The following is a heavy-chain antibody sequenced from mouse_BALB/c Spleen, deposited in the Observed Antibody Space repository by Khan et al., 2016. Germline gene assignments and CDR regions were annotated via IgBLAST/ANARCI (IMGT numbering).Heavy chain of an antibody. V-gene: IGHV3-2*02. CDR1: GYSITSDYA. D-gene: IGHD2-14*01. J-gene: IGHJ3*01. Sequence: EVQLQESGPGLVKPSQSLSLTCTVTGYSITSDYAWNWIRQFPGNKLEWMGYISYSGSTSYNPSLKSRISLTRDTSKNQFFLQLNSVTTEDTATYYCTRNGNRYGRTWFAYWGQGTLVTVSA. CDR3: TRNGNRYGRTWFAY. CDR2: ISYSGST.